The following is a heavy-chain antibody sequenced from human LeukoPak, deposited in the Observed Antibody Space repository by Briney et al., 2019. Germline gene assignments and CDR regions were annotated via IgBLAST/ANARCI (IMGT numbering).Heavy chain of an antibody. Sequence: PSETLSLXCTVSGGSISSYYWSWIRQPPGKGLEWIGYIYYSGSTNYNPSLKSRVTISVDTSKNQFSLKLSSVTAADTAVYYCASKPVWGGVDYWGPGTLVTVSS. CDR3: ASKPVWGGVDY. D-gene: IGHD3-16*01. CDR1: GGSISSYY. V-gene: IGHV4-59*01. CDR2: IYYSGST. J-gene: IGHJ4*02.